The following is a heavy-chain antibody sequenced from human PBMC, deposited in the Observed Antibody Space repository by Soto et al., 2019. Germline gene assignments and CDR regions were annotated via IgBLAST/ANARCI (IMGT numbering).Heavy chain of an antibody. D-gene: IGHD7-27*01. J-gene: IGHJ4*02. Sequence: QMQLLQSGAEVKKTGSSVKISCKTSGWIFTFQYLHWVRQAPGQGLEWLGWITPYNDNVKYAQHFQGRISLTRDNSLTPLFLELRDLRPEDTGLYYCARSATSGDQYFIDSWGQGTLVTVSS. CDR2: ITPYNDNV. V-gene: IGHV1-45*02. CDR1: GWIFTFQY. CDR3: ARSATSGDQYFIDS.